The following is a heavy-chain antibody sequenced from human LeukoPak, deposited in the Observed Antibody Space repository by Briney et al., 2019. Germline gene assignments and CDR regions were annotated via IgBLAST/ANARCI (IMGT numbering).Heavy chain of an antibody. CDR1: GYTFTDYY. J-gene: IGHJ4*02. CDR2: VDPEDGET. V-gene: IGHV1-69-2*01. Sequence: ASVKVSCKVSGYTFTDYYMHWVQQAPGKGLEWMGLVDPEDGETIYAEKFQGRVTITADTSTDTAYMELSSLRSEDTAVYYCARGIAAAVGYFDYWGQGTLVTVSS. D-gene: IGHD6-13*01. CDR3: ARGIAAAVGYFDY.